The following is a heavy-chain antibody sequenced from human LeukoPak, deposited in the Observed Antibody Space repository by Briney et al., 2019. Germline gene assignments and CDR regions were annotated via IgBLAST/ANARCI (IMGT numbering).Heavy chain of an antibody. CDR2: IVVGSGNT. V-gene: IGHV1-58*01. Sequence: SVKVSCKASGFTFTSSAVQWVRQARGQRLEWIGWIVVGSGNTNYAQKFQERVTITRDMSTSTAYMELSSLRSEDTAVYYCARAVGYGDPFDYWGQGTLVTVSS. CDR1: GFTFTSSA. J-gene: IGHJ4*02. CDR3: ARAVGYGDPFDY. D-gene: IGHD4-17*01.